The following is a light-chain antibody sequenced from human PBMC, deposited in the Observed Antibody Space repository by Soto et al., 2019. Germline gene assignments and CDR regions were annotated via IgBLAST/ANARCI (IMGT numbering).Light chain of an antibody. CDR2: DAS. V-gene: IGKV3-11*01. J-gene: IGKJ5*01. Sequence: EIVLTQSPATLSLSPGARAPLSCRASQYITIYLAWYQQKPGQAPRLLIYDASNRATGIPARFSGSGSGTDFTLTISSLEPDDFAVYYCQQRADWPITFGQGTRLEIK. CDR3: QQRADWPIT. CDR1: QYITIY.